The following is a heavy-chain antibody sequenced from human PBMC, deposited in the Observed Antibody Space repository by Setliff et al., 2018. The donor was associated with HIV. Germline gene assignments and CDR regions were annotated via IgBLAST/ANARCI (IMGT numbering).Heavy chain of an antibody. CDR3: ATDREKWEGYYKYYYMDV. CDR2: MNPNTGDT. V-gene: IGHV1-8*01. D-gene: IGHD1-26*01. Sequence: ASVKVSCKASGYSFTSYDINWVRQAAGQGLEWMGWMNPNTGDTGYAQEFQGRVSMTRDTSIRTVYMELSRLRSDDTALYYCATDREKWEGYYKYYYMDVWGKGTKVTVSS. J-gene: IGHJ6*03. CDR1: GYSFTSYD.